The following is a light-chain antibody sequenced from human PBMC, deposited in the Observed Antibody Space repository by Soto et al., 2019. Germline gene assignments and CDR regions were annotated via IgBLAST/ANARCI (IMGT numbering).Light chain of an antibody. Sequence: IQMTQSPSTLSASVGDGVTITCRASQSMSKYLAWYQHKPRKAPKLLIYDVSSLESGVPSRFSGSGPGTEFTLTISSLQPDDFATYYCQQYNSYLYTFGQGTKLEIQ. CDR3: QQYNSYLYT. CDR1: QSMSKY. V-gene: IGKV1-5*01. CDR2: DVS. J-gene: IGKJ2*01.